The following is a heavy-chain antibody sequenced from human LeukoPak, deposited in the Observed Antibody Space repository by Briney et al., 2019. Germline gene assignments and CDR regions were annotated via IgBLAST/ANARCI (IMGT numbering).Heavy chain of an antibody. D-gene: IGHD3-22*01. CDR3: ASSVVVITPYYFDY. CDR2: ISGSCGST. CDR1: GFTFSSYA. Sequence: GGSLRLSCAASGFTFSSYAMSWVRQAPGKGLEWVSAISGSCGSTYYADSVKGRFTISRDNSKNTLYLQMNSLRAEDTAVYYCASSVVVITPYYFDYWGQGTLVTVSS. J-gene: IGHJ4*02. V-gene: IGHV3-23*01.